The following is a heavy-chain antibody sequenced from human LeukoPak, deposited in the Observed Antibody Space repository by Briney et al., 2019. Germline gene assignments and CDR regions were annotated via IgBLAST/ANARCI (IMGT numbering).Heavy chain of an antibody. CDR2: VHYSGRT. Sequence: SETLSLTCTVSGASISSYYWSWIRQPTGKGLEWIAYVHYSGRTNYNPSLKSRVSISVDTSKKQFSLNLSSVTAADTAVYYCARRGNSWYDFDSWGQGTLVTVSS. D-gene: IGHD6-13*01. CDR1: GASISSYY. V-gene: IGHV4-59*08. CDR3: ARRGNSWYDFDS. J-gene: IGHJ4*02.